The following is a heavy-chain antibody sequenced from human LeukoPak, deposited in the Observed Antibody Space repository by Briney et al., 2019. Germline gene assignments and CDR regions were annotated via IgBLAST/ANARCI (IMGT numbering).Heavy chain of an antibody. D-gene: IGHD3-10*01. CDR2: IYYSGST. J-gene: IGHJ4*02. CDR3: ARTWGSGSYLSYFDY. CDR1: GGSISSYC. V-gene: IGHV4-59*08. Sequence: SETLSLTCTVSGGSISSYCWSWIRQPPGKGLEWIGYIYYSGSTNYNPSLKSRVTISVDTSKNQFSLKLSSVTAADTAVYYCARTWGSGSYLSYFDYWGQGTLVTVSS.